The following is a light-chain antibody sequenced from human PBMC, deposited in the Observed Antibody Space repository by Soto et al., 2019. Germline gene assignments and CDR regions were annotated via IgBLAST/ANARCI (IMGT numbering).Light chain of an antibody. CDR2: DVY. CDR1: QSSNRW. V-gene: IGKV1-5*01. CDR3: KQLFDSPIT. J-gene: IGKJ5*01. Sequence: DRVTITCRANQSSNRWLAWYQQKPGKAHKLLIYDVYSLESGVQSRFSGSGSGTEFTLTIRSLQPDDFAAYYCKQLFDSPITFGQGTRLEIK.